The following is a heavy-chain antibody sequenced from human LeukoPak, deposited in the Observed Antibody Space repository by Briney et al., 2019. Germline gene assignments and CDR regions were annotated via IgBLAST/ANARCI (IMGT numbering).Heavy chain of an antibody. V-gene: IGHV3-20*04. CDR1: GFTFDDYG. CDR3: ARDPTAHYYYYYMDV. Sequence: PGGSLRLSCAASGFTFDDYGMSWVRQAPGKGLEWVSGINWNGGSTGCADSVKGRFTISRDNAKNSLYLQMNSLRAEDTALYYCARDPTAHYYYYYMDVWGKGTTVTVSS. CDR2: INWNGGST. J-gene: IGHJ6*03.